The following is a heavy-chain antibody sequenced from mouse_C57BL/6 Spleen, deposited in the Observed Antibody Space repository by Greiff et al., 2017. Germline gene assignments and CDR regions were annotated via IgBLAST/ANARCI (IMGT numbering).Heavy chain of an antibody. J-gene: IGHJ1*03. V-gene: IGHV1-84*01. CDR2: IYPGSGNT. Sequence: QQPGQGLEWIGWIYPGSGNTKYNEKFKGKATLTVDTSSSTAYMQLSSLTSEDSAVYFCARGDYGPYWYFDVWSTGTTVTVSS. CDR3: ARGDYGPYWYFDV. D-gene: IGHD1-1*02.